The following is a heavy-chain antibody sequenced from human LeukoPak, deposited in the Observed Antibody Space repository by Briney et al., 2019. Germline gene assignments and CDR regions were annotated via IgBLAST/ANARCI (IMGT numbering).Heavy chain of an antibody. CDR1: GFTFSSHS. CDR3: ARGRYCSSTSGRSFDY. Sequence: PGGSLRLSCAASGFTFSSHSMNWVRQAPGKGLEWVSSISSSSSYIYYADSVKGRFTISRDNAKNSLYLQMNSLRAEDTAVYYCARGRYCSSTSGRSFDYWGQGTLATLSS. D-gene: IGHD2-2*01. CDR2: ISSSSSYI. V-gene: IGHV3-21*01. J-gene: IGHJ4*02.